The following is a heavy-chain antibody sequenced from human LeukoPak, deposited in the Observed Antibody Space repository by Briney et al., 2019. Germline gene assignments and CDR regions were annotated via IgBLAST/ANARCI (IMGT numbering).Heavy chain of an antibody. D-gene: IGHD3-3*01. J-gene: IGHJ4*02. Sequence: GGSLRLSCAASGFTVSSNYMSWVRQAPGKGLEWVSVIYSGGSTYYADSVKDRFTISRDNSKNTLYLQMNSLRAEDTAVYYCARDRRNFWSGYPDYWGQGTLVTVSS. CDR3: ARDRRNFWSGYPDY. CDR2: IYSGGST. CDR1: GFTVSSNY. V-gene: IGHV3-66*01.